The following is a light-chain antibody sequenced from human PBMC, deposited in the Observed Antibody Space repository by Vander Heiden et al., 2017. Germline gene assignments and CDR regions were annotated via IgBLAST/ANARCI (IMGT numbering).Light chain of an antibody. J-gene: IGKJ5*01. CDR1: QSVNIF. V-gene: IGKV3-11*01. CDR2: NAS. CDR3: QQRSDWPIT. Sequence: EIMLTQSPATLSLSPGVRATLYCRASQSVNIFLAWYQQKSGQAPRLLIFNASNRATGIPARFSGSGSGTDFTLTISSLDPEDFAVYYCQQRSDWPITFGQGTRLEIK.